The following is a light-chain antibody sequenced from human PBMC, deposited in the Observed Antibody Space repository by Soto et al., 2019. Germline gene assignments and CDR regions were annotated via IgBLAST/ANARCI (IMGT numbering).Light chain of an antibody. CDR3: HQHETSPPT. J-gene: IGKJ3*01. CDR1: QTVNSPY. V-gene: IGKV3-20*01. Sequence: EIVLTQSPGTLSLSPGESGTLSCRTSQTVNSPYLAWYQQKPGQAPRLLISGASTRATGIPDRFSGSGSGTEFTLTISRLESEDFAVYYCHQHETSPPTFGPGTKVDVK. CDR2: GAS.